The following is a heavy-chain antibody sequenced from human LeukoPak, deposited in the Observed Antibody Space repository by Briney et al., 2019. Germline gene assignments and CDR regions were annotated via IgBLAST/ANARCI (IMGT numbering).Heavy chain of an antibody. D-gene: IGHD6-13*01. CDR2: ISSSGSPI. CDR1: GFTFSSYE. J-gene: IGHJ4*02. CDR3: ARTLAY. Sequence: PGGSLRLSCAASGFTFSSYEMNWVRQAPGKGLEWVSYISSSGSPIYYADSVKGRLTVSRDNAKNSLYLQMSSLRAEDTAVYYCARTLAYWGQGTLVAVSS. V-gene: IGHV3-48*03.